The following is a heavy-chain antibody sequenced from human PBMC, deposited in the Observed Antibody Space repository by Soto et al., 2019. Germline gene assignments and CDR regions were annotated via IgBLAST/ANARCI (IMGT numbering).Heavy chain of an antibody. V-gene: IGHV3-30*18. J-gene: IGHJ6*02. Sequence: QVQLVESGGGVVQPGRSLRLSCAASGFTFSSYGMHWVRQAPGKGLEWGAVIPYDGSNKYYADSVKGRFTISRDNSKNTLYLQMNSLRAEDTAVYYCAKDRPSGSRPYYYGMDVWGQGTTVTVSS. D-gene: IGHD1-26*01. CDR1: GFTFSSYG. CDR2: IPYDGSNK. CDR3: AKDRPSGSRPYYYGMDV.